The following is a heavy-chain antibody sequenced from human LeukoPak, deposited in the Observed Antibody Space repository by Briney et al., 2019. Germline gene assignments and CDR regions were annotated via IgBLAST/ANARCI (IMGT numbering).Heavy chain of an antibody. CDR2: VDPEDGET. D-gene: IGHD3-3*01. CDR3: ARGGNDFWLLGYFDY. Sequence: ASVKVSCKVSGYTFTDYYMHWVQQAPGKGLEWMGLVDPEDGETIYAEKFQGRVTITADTSTDTAYMELSSLRSEDTAVYYCARGGNDFWLLGYFDYWGQGTLVTVSS. J-gene: IGHJ4*02. V-gene: IGHV1-69-2*01. CDR1: GYTFTDYY.